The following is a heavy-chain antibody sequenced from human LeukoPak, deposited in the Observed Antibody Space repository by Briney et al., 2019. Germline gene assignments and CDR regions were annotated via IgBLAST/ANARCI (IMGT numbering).Heavy chain of an antibody. CDR2: IFSDGST. Sequence: GGSLRLSCAASGFTVSSNYMSWVRQAPGKGLEWVSVIFSDGSTYYADSVKGRFTISRDNSKNTLYLQMNSLRAEDSAVYYCARDSEQQLVLGAFDIWGQGTMVTVSS. CDR1: GFTVSSNY. J-gene: IGHJ3*02. CDR3: ARDSEQQLVLGAFDI. D-gene: IGHD6-13*01. V-gene: IGHV3-53*01.